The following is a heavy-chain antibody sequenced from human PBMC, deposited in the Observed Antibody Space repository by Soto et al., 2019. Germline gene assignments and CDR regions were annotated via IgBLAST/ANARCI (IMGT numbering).Heavy chain of an antibody. CDR1: GFTFSSYG. CDR3: ARDSHVGSGWQLTADY. V-gene: IGHV3-33*01. D-gene: IGHD6-19*01. J-gene: IGHJ4*02. Sequence: QRLSCAASGFTFSSYGMHWVRQAPGKGLEWVAVIWYDGSNKYYAESVKGRFTISRDNSKNTLYLQMNSLRAEDTAVYYCARDSHVGSGWQLTADYWGQGTLVTVSS. CDR2: IWYDGSNK.